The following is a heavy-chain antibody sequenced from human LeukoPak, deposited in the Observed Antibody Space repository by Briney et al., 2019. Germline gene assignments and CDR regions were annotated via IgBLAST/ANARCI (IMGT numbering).Heavy chain of an antibody. V-gene: IGHV4-34*01. CDR1: GGSFSGYY. Sequence: SETLSLTCAVYGGSFSGYYWSWIRQPPGKGLEWIGEINHSGSTNYNPSLKSRVTISVDTSKNQFSLKLSSVTAADTAVYYCARGYFVGGYSSGWHYYYGMDVWGQGTTVTVSS. D-gene: IGHD6-19*01. CDR3: ARGYFVGGYSSGWHYYYGMDV. CDR2: INHSGST. J-gene: IGHJ6*02.